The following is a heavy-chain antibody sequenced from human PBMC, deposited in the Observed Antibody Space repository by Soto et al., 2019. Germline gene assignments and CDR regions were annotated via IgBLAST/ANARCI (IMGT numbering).Heavy chain of an antibody. J-gene: IGHJ4*02. D-gene: IGHD3-22*01. CDR2: ISYDGSNQ. CDR1: GFTFRNYA. V-gene: IGHV3-30-3*01. Sequence: QVQLVESGGGVVQPGKSLRLSCAASGFTFRNYAMHWVRQVRQAPGQGLEWVAVISYDGSNQFYADSVKGRFTISRDDSKNTLYLQMNSLRADDTAVYYCARDDYASTGRNSGFDYWGQRTLVTVSS. CDR3: ARDDYASTGRNSGFDY.